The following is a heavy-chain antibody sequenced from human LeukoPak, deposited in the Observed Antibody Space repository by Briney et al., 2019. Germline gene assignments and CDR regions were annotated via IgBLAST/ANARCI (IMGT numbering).Heavy chain of an antibody. J-gene: IGHJ5*02. D-gene: IGHD1-26*01. Sequence: SETLSLICAVYIDSFSNYHWNWIRQTPAKGMEWIGEVNESGGTNISPSLRSRVILSVDTSKNQFSLKLISVTVADTAIYYCARGQGATVPQVGKNWFDPWGQGTRVTVPS. CDR1: IDSFSNYH. CDR2: VNESGGT. CDR3: ARGQGATVPQVGKNWFDP. V-gene: IGHV4-34*01.